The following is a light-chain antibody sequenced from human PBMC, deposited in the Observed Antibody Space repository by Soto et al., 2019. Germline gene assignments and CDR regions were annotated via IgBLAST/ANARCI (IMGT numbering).Light chain of an antibody. J-gene: IGLJ1*01. CDR3: SSYAGRTSYV. CDR1: SSDVGSYNY. Sequence: QSALTQPPSASGSPGQSVTIACTGTSSDVGSYNYVSWYQQHPGKAPKLMIYEVSKRPSGVPDRFSGSKSGNTASLTVSGLQAEDEADYYCSSYAGRTSYVFGTGTKVTV. V-gene: IGLV2-8*01. CDR2: EVS.